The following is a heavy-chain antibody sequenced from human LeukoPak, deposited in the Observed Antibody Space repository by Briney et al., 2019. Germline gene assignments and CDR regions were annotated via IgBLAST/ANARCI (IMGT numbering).Heavy chain of an antibody. Sequence: ASVKVSCKASGYTFTTYYIHWMRQAPGQGLEWMGIINPSGGSTSYAQKFQGRVTMTRDTSTSTVYMELSSLRSDDTAVYYYARLIESEVATTFDYWGQGTLVTVSS. V-gene: IGHV1-46*01. D-gene: IGHD5-24*01. CDR2: INPSGGST. CDR3: ARLIESEVATTFDY. J-gene: IGHJ4*02. CDR1: GYTFTTYY.